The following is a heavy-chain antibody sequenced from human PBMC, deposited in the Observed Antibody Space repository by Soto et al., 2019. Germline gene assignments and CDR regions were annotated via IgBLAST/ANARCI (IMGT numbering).Heavy chain of an antibody. CDR1: GFTFSSYA. CDR3: ASPLPPTNYYYYYMDV. CDR2: ISGSGGST. Sequence: PGGSLRLSCAASGFTFSSYAMSWVRQAPGKGLEWVSAISGSGGSTYYADSVKGRFTISRDNSKNTLYLQMNSLRAEDTAVYYCASPLPPTNYYYYYMDVWGKGTTVTVSS. D-gene: IGHD5-12*01. J-gene: IGHJ6*03. V-gene: IGHV3-23*01.